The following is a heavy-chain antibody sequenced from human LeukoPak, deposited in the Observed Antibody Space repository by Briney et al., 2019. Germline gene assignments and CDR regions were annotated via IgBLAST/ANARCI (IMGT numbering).Heavy chain of an antibody. CDR3: ARARGDSQIHYSFDY. J-gene: IGHJ4*02. D-gene: IGHD4-17*01. V-gene: IGHV4-31*03. CDR1: GGSISSGGYY. Sequence: SETLSLTCTVSGGSISSGGYYWSWIRQHPGKGLEWLGYIYYSGSTYYNPSLKSRVTISVDTSKNQFSLKLSSVTAADTAVYYCARARGDSQIHYSFDYWGQGTLVTVSS. CDR2: IYYSGST.